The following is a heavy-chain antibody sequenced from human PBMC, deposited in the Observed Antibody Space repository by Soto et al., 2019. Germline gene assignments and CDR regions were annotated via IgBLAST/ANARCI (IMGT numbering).Heavy chain of an antibody. CDR2: IFYSGST. J-gene: IGHJ4*02. Sequence: SETLSLTCTVPGGSISSSSYFWGWIRQPPGKGLEWIGSIFYSGSTYKNPSLKSRVTIFVDTSKNQFSLKLSSVTAADTAVYYCARHATIFGVVSHFDFWGQGTLVTVSS. V-gene: IGHV4-39*01. D-gene: IGHD3-3*01. CDR3: ARHATIFGVVSHFDF. CDR1: GGSISSSSYF.